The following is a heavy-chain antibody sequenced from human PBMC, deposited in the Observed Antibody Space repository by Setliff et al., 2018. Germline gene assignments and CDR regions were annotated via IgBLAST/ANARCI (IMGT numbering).Heavy chain of an antibody. CDR2: IKQDGSEK. V-gene: IGHV3-7*01. D-gene: IGHD3-16*01. CDR3: ARDGGEY. CDR1: GFTFSNYA. Sequence: GGSLRLSCAAFGFTFSNYAMSWVRQTPGKGLEWVANIKQDGSEKYYVDSVKGRFTISRDNAKNSLYLQMNSLRAEDTAVYYCARDGGEYWGQGTLVTVS. J-gene: IGHJ4*02.